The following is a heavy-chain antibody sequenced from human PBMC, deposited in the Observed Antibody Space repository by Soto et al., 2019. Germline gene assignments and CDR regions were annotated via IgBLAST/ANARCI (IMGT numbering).Heavy chain of an antibody. CDR2: INHSGCT. Sequence: QVQLQQWGAGLLKPSETLSLTCAVYGGSFSGYYWSWIRQPPGKGLEWIGEINHSGCTNYNPSLKSRVTISVDTSKNQFSLKLSSVTAADTAVYYCARGRSPGENQPSSWFDPWGQGTLVTVSS. J-gene: IGHJ5*02. D-gene: IGHD3-10*01. V-gene: IGHV4-34*01. CDR1: GGSFSGYY. CDR3: ARGRSPGENQPSSWFDP.